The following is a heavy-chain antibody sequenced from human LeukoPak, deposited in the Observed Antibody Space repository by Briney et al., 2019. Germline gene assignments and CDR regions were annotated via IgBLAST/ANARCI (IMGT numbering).Heavy chain of an antibody. D-gene: IGHD1-26*01. V-gene: IGHV1-46*01. CDR2: INPSGGRT. Sequence: GASVKVSCKASGYTFTNYYMHWVRQAPGQGLEWMGIINPSGGRTAYAQRFQGRVTVTSDMSTSTVYMELSSLTSEDTAVYYCARTSLVRDTTSYYMGPFDYWGQGALVTVS. CDR3: ARTSLVRDTTSYYMGPFDY. CDR1: GYTFTNYY. J-gene: IGHJ4*02.